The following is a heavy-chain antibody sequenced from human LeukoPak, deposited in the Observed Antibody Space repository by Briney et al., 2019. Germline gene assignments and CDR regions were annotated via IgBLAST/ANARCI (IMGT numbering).Heavy chain of an antibody. D-gene: IGHD3-9*01. CDR1: GFTFSSYG. Sequence: GGSLRLSCAASGFTFSSYGMHWVRQAPGKGLEWVAVISYDGSNKYYADSVKGRYTISRDNSKNTLYLQMNSLRAEDTAVYYCAKDASYYDILTGPAHRAFDIWGQGTMVTVSS. CDR3: AKDASYYDILTGPAHRAFDI. V-gene: IGHV3-30*18. CDR2: ISYDGSNK. J-gene: IGHJ3*02.